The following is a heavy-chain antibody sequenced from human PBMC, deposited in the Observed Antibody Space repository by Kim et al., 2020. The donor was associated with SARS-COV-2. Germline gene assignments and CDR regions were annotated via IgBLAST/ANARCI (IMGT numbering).Heavy chain of an antibody. CDR1: GYTFTSYA. J-gene: IGHJ4*02. CDR2: INTNSGTP. V-gene: IGHV7-4-1*02. Sequence: ASVKVSCKASGYTFTSYAMNWVRQAPGQGLEWMGWINTNSGTPTYAQHSTGRFLLSLVTFVSTPYMHTSSLKPEDTPVLYYARDPYYFDYWGQGTLVTVS. CDR3: ARDPYYFDY.